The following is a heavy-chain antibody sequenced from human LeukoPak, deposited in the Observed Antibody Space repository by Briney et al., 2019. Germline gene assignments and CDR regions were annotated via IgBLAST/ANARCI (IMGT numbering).Heavy chain of an antibody. J-gene: IGHJ4*02. V-gene: IGHV3-33*01. CDR3: ASYIVGATIDY. D-gene: IGHD1-26*01. CDR1: GFTFSTYG. CDR2: IWYDGNEK. Sequence: GGSLRLSCAASGFTFSTYGMHWVRQAPGKGLDWVAFIWYDGNEKHYADSAKGRFTISRDNSQNTLYLQMNSLRAGDTAVYYCASYIVGATIDYWGQGTLVTVSS.